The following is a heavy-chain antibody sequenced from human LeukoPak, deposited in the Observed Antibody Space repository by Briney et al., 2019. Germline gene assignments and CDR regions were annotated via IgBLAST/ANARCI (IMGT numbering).Heavy chain of an antibody. V-gene: IGHV3-30*02. CDR2: IQYDGIKT. J-gene: IGHJ4*02. D-gene: IGHD3-22*01. Sequence: PGGSLRLSCAASGFTFTTYGMHWVRQAPGKGLEWVAFIQYDGIKTYYADSVKGRFTISRDNAKKTLYLQMNSLRTEDTAVYYCAKRRYDSSGHFDSWGQGTLVTVSS. CDR1: GFTFTTYG. CDR3: AKRRYDSSGHFDS.